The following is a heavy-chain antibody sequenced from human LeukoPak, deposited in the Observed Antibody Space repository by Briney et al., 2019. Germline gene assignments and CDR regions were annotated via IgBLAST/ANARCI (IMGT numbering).Heavy chain of an antibody. V-gene: IGHV4-39*01. Sequence: PSETLSLTCTVSGGSISSSSYYWGWIRQPPGKGLEWIGSIYYSGSTYYNPSLKSRVTISVDTSKNQFSLNLTSVTAADTAVYYCARFTPQGYGWGAYNRFDPWGQGTLVTVSS. J-gene: IGHJ5*02. CDR2: IYYSGST. D-gene: IGHD3-16*01. CDR3: ARFTPQGYGWGAYNRFDP. CDR1: GGSISSSSYY.